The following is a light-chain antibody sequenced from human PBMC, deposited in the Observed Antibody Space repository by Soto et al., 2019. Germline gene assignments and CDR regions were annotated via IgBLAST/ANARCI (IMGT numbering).Light chain of an antibody. J-gene: IGLJ2*01. CDR2: EVS. CDR1: SGDIGGFSY. Sequence: QSALTQPPSASGSPGRSVTISCTGTSGDIGGFSYVSWYQHHPGNAPKLIIYEVSKRPSGVPDRFSGSKSGNTASLTVSGLQAEDEADYYCSSYAGSNNFGVVFGGGTQLTVL. V-gene: IGLV2-8*01. CDR3: SSYAGSNNFGVV.